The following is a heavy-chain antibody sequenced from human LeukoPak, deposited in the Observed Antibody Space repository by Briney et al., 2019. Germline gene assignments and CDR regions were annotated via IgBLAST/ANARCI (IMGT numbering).Heavy chain of an antibody. Sequence: GGSLRLSCAAPGFTFSDYAMNWVRQAPGKGLEWVSTISGHGGTTYYADSVKGRFTISRDFSKNTLYLQMNGLRAEDTAVYYCAKSGGTQMDFDYWGLGTLVTASS. CDR3: AKSGGTQMDFDY. D-gene: IGHD1-14*01. CDR2: ISGHGGTT. CDR1: GFTFSDYA. V-gene: IGHV3-23*01. J-gene: IGHJ4*02.